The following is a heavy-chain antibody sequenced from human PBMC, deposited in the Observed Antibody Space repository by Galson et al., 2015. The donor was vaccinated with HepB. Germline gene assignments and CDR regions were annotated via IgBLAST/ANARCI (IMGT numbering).Heavy chain of an antibody. CDR3: VSGLGVEKTTGKSFDI. V-gene: IGHV3-21*01. CDR2: VGFSSSYI. D-gene: IGHD5-24*01. J-gene: IGHJ3*02. CDR1: GLTFSSYN. Sequence: SLRLSCAASGLTFSSYNMNWVRQAPGKGLEWVSSVGFSSSYIYYVDSVKGRFTISRDDAKNSLYLQMSNLRAEDTAVYYCVSGLGVEKTTGKSFDIWGQGTMVTVSS.